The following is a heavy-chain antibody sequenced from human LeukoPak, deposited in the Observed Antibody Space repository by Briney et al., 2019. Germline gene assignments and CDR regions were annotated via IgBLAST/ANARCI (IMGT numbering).Heavy chain of an antibody. J-gene: IGHJ3*02. D-gene: IGHD3-22*01. CDR2: ITPYNNNA. Sequence: ASVKVSRKTSGYTFTSYGINWVRQAPGQGLEWMGWITPYNNNANYAQKFQGGVTMTTDTSTSIAYLDLRSLRSDDTAMYFCVRDMIYDNSGYSRDTNDAFDIWGQGTMLIVSS. V-gene: IGHV1-18*04. CDR3: VRDMIYDNSGYSRDTNDAFDI. CDR1: GYTFTSYG.